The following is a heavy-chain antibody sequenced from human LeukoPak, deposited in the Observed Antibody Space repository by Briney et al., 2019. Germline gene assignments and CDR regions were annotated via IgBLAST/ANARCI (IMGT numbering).Heavy chain of an antibody. CDR1: GGTFSSYA. V-gene: IGHV1-69*13. J-gene: IGHJ4*02. CDR2: IIPIFGTA. Sequence: SVKVSCKASGGTFSSYAISWVRQAPGQGLEWMGGIIPIFGTANYAQKFQGRVTITADESTSTAYMELSSLRSEDTAVYYCTTVGQDPRPIDCWGQGTLVTVSS. CDR3: TTVGQDPRPIDC. D-gene: IGHD2-15*01.